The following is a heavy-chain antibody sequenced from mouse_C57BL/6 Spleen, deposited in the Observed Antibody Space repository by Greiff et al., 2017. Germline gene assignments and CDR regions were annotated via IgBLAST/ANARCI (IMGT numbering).Heavy chain of an antibody. Sequence: EVKLMESGGGLVKPGGSLKLSCAASGFTFSSYAMSWVRQTPEKRLEWVATISDGGSYTYYPDNVKGRFTISRDNAKNNLYLQISHLKSEDTAMYYCARDDYNNPSMDCWGQGTSVTVSS. CDR3: ARDDYNNPSMDC. D-gene: IGHD2-5*01. CDR2: ISDGGSYT. CDR1: GFTFSSYA. V-gene: IGHV5-4*01. J-gene: IGHJ4*01.